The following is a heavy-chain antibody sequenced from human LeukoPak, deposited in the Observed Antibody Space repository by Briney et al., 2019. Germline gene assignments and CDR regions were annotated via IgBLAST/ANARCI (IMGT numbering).Heavy chain of an antibody. Sequence: TGGSLRLSCAASGFTFSDYWMTWVRQAPGKGLEWVANMNHDGTSKYYVDSVKGRFTISRDNAKNSLYLQMNSLRVDDTAVYYCARMGRLDYWGQGTLVSVSS. CDR3: ARMGRLDY. J-gene: IGHJ4*02. V-gene: IGHV3-7*01. CDR1: GFTFSDYW. CDR2: MNHDGTSK. D-gene: IGHD5-24*01.